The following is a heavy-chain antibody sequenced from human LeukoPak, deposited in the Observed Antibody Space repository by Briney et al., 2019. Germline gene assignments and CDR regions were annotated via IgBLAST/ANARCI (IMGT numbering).Heavy chain of an antibody. Sequence: SETLSLTCTVSGGSISSTNYYWGWIRQPPGKGLEWIGNIYYSGNTYYNASLKSRLTMSIDTSKNQFSLKLSSLTAADTAVYYCARLGYTRSYLDYWGQGTQVTVSS. CDR1: GGSISSTNYY. D-gene: IGHD5-12*01. CDR2: IYYSGNT. CDR3: ARLGYTRSYLDY. V-gene: IGHV4-39*01. J-gene: IGHJ4*02.